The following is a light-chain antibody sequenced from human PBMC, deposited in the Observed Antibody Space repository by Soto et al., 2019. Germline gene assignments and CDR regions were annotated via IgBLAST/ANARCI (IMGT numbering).Light chain of an antibody. CDR1: QSISTSY. Sequence: EIVVPESPVTLSLFPGERATLSCRASQSISTSYFDWYQQKPGQGPRLLLYVASSRATGIPDRFSVAGSATYFTLTISRVEPEDVAVYYCHHYRSAPALTLGQGTKVAIK. CDR2: VAS. V-gene: IGKV3-20*01. CDR3: HHYRSAPALT. J-gene: IGKJ1*01.